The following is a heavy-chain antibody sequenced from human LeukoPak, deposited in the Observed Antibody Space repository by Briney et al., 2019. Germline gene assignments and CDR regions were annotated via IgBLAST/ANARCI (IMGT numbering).Heavy chain of an antibody. CDR1: GYTFTGYY. J-gene: IGHJ4*02. CDR2: INPNSGGT. V-gene: IGHV1-2*02. CDR3: ARDTTMVRGVIIY. Sequence: AASVKVSCKASGYTFTGYYMHWVRQAPGQGLEWMGWINPNSGGTNYAQKFQGRVTMTRDTSISTAYMELSRLRSDDTAVYYCARDTTMVRGVIIYWGQGTLVTVSS. D-gene: IGHD3-10*01.